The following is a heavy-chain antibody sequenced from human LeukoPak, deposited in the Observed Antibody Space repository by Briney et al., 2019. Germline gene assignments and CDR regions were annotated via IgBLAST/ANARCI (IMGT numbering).Heavy chain of an antibody. CDR2: IDPSDSYT. V-gene: IGHV5-10-1*01. J-gene: IGHJ5*02. CDR1: GYSFTNYW. D-gene: IGHD2-15*01. Sequence: GESLKISCQGSGYSFTNYWISWVRQMPGKGLEWMGKIDPSDSYTNYSPSFQGHVTISADKSISTTYLQWSSLKASDTAVYYCARGYCSGGSCNWFDPWGQGTLVTVSS. CDR3: ARGYCSGGSCNWFDP.